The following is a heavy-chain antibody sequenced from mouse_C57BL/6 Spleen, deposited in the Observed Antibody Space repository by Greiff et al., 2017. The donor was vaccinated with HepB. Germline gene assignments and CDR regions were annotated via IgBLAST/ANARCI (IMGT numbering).Heavy chain of an antibody. J-gene: IGHJ1*03. D-gene: IGHD1-1*01. CDR2: ISSGSSTI. Sequence: EVQVVESGGGLVKPGGSLKLSCAASGFTFSDYGMHWVRQAPEKGLEWVAYISSGSSTIYYADTVKGRFTISRDNAKNTLFLQMTSLRSEDTAMYYCARYYGSSLWYFDVWGTGTTVTVSS. V-gene: IGHV5-17*01. CDR3: ARYYGSSLWYFDV. CDR1: GFTFSDYG.